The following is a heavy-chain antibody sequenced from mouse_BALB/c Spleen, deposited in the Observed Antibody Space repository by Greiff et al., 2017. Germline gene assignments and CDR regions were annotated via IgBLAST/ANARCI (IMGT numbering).Heavy chain of an antibody. CDR1: GFTFSSFG. Sequence: EVKLMESGGGLVQPGGSRKLSCAASGFTFSSFGMHWVRQAPEKGLEWVAYISSGSSTIYYADTVKGRFTISRENPKNTLFLQMTSLRSEDTDMYYCSRMEYGNYVGFAYWGQGTLLTVSA. D-gene: IGHD2-10*02. CDR2: ISSGSSTI. CDR3: SRMEYGNYVGFAY. V-gene: IGHV5-17*02. J-gene: IGHJ3*01.